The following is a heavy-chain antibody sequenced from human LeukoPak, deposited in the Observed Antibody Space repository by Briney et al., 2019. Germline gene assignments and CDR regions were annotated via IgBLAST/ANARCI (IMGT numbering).Heavy chain of an antibody. CDR1: GFTVSSNY. D-gene: IGHD2-15*01. CDR3: ARFFTPGYCSGGSCPVGFDY. V-gene: IGHV3-66*01. Sequence: GGSLRLSCAASGFTVSSNYMSWVRQAPGKGLEWVSVIYSGGSTYYADSVKGRFTISRDNSKNTLYLQMNSLRAEDTAVYYCARFFTPGYCSGGSCPVGFDYWGQGTLVTVSS. J-gene: IGHJ4*02. CDR2: IYSGGST.